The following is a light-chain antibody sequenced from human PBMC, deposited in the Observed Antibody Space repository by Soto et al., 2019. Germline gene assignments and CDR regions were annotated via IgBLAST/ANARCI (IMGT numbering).Light chain of an antibody. CDR2: GAS. Sequence: AHSSATLGLRPFQSCSLSYRASQGVSIYLAWYQQKPGQAPRLLIYGASTRATGIPARFSGSGSGTEFTLTISSLQSEDFAVYYCHQYNNWPPWTFGQGTKVDIK. J-gene: IGKJ1*01. V-gene: IGKV3-15*01. CDR3: HQYNNWPPWT. CDR1: QGVSIY.